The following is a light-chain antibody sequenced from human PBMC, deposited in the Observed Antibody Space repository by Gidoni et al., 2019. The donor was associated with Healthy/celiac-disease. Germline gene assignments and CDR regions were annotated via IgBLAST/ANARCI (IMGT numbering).Light chain of an antibody. CDR1: QSVSSSY. J-gene: IGKJ1*01. V-gene: IGKV3-20*01. CDR2: GAS. Sequence: EIVLTQSPGTLSLSPGERATLSCRASQSVSSSYLAWYQQKPGQPPRLLIYGASSRATGIPDRFSGSGSGTDFTLTISRLEPEDFAVYYCQQYGSSPGTFGQXTKVEIK. CDR3: QQYGSSPGT.